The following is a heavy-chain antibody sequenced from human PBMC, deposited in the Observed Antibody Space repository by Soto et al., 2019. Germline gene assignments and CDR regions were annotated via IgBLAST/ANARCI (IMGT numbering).Heavy chain of an antibody. V-gene: IGHV3-7*01. Sequence: EEQLVESGGGLVQPGGSLRLSCAGSGFTFRNYWMGWVRQAPGKRLEWVANIKQDGSERSYADSVKGRFTSSRDNAKNSLYLQMSSLGADDTAVYYCVRENYFDYWGQGILVTVSS. CDR2: IKQDGSER. J-gene: IGHJ4*02. CDR1: GFTFRNYW. CDR3: VRENYFDY.